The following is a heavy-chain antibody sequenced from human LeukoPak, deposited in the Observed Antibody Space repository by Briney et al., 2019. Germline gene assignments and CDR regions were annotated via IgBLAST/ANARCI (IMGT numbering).Heavy chain of an antibody. V-gene: IGHV1-58*02. Sequence: ASVKVSCKASGFTFTSSAMQWVRQARGQRLEWIGWIVVGSGITNYAQKFQERVTITRDMSTSTAYMELSSLRSEDTAVYYCAADDPDYGDQGNWGQGTLVTVSS. CDR1: GFTFTSSA. D-gene: IGHD4-17*01. J-gene: IGHJ4*02. CDR2: IVVGSGIT. CDR3: AADDPDYGDQGN.